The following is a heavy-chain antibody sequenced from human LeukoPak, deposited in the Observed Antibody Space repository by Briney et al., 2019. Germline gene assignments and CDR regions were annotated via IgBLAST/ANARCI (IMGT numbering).Heavy chain of an antibody. Sequence: ASVKVSCKVSGYTLTELSMHWVRQAPGKGLEWMGGFDPEDGETIYAQKFQGRVTMTRDTSISTAYMELSRLRSDDTAVYYCARVSDPLGYCSGGSCFFDYWGQGTLVTVSS. CDR3: ARVSDPLGYCSGGSCFFDY. V-gene: IGHV1-24*01. CDR2: FDPEDGET. D-gene: IGHD2-15*01. J-gene: IGHJ4*02. CDR1: GYTLTELS.